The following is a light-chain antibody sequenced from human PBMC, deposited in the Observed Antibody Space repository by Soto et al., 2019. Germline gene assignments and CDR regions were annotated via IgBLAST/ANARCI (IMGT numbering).Light chain of an antibody. Sequence: DIQLTQSPSTLSASVGDRVTITCRASLNINNFLAWYQQKPGKAPKLLIYTTSTLEHGVPSRFSGRGSGTDFTLTISSLQPDDLATYFCQQYYSDWTFGQGTKVEI. CDR3: QQYYSDWT. CDR1: LNINNF. CDR2: TTS. V-gene: IGKV1-5*03. J-gene: IGKJ1*01.